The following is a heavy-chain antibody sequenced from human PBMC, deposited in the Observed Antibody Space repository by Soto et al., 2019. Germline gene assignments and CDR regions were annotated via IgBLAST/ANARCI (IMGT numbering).Heavy chain of an antibody. J-gene: IGHJ4*02. CDR1: GFTFSSYA. V-gene: IGHV3-23*01. CDR3: AKANILTGYYTPFLHY. D-gene: IGHD3-9*01. Sequence: GGSLGLSCAASGFTFSSYAMSWVRQAPGKGLEWVSAISGSGGSTYYADSVKGRFTISRDNSKNTLYLQMNSLRAEDTAVYYCAKANILTGYYTPFLHYWGQGTLVTVSS. CDR2: ISGSGGST.